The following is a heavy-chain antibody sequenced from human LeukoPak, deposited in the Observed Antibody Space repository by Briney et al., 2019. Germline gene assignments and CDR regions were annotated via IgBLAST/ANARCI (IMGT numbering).Heavy chain of an antibody. Sequence: ASVKVSCKASGYTFTSYDINWVRQATGQGLEWMGWMNPNSGNTGYAQKFQGRVTMTRNTSISTAYTELSSLRSEDTAVYYRARGLLWFGDDYWGQGTLVTVSS. CDR3: ARGLLWFGDDY. V-gene: IGHV1-8*01. CDR2: MNPNSGNT. CDR1: GYTFTSYD. J-gene: IGHJ4*02. D-gene: IGHD3-10*01.